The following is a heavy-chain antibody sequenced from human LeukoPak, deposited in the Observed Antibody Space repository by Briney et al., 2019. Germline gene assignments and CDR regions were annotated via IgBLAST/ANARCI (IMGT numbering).Heavy chain of an antibody. CDR1: GFTFNNYN. V-gene: IGHV3-21*04. CDR2: ITSSGTYI. D-gene: IGHD3-10*01. Sequence: GGSLRLSCAASGFTFNNYNMNWVRQAPGRALEWVSSITSSGTYIFYADSVKGRFTISRDDSKNTLYLQMNSLRAEDTAVYYCARSGEVRFDPWGQGTLVTVSS. CDR3: ARSGEVRFDP. J-gene: IGHJ5*02.